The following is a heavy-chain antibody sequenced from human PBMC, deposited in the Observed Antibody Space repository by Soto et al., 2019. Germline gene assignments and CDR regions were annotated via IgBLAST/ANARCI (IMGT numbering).Heavy chain of an antibody. V-gene: IGHV4-39*01. CDR1: CCSIRSSSFY. CDR2: IYYSGST. J-gene: IGHJ3*02. CDR3: SRPILRFLEWQRGGDAFDI. D-gene: IGHD3-3*01. Sequence: SGTLFLTCPVSCCSIRSSSFYWGWGPPPPGEGVELIGSIYYSGSTYYNPSLKSRVTISVDTSKNQFSLKLSSVTAADTAVYYCSRPILRFLEWQRGGDAFDIWGQGTMVTVSS.